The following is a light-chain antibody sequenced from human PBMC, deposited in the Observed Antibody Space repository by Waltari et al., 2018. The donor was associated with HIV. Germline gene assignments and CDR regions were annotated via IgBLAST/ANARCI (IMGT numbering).Light chain of an antibody. V-gene: IGLV4-69*01. Sequence: QLVLTQSPSASASLGASVRLTCTLDSGHSLYAIPCHQRQPEKGPRFLMKVNRDGRVIKGDGFPDRFSGSTSGAERYLIISSLQSEDEAEYYCQAWGTGMVFGGGTYLTVL. CDR2: VNRDGRV. J-gene: IGLJ3*02. CDR1: SGHSLYA. CDR3: QAWGTGMV.